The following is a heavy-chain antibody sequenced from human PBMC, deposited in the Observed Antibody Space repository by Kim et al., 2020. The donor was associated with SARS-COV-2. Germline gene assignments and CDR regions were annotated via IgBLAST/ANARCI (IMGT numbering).Heavy chain of an antibody. J-gene: IGHJ5*02. CDR3: ARVVRRNWFDP. D-gene: IGHD2-2*01. CDR2: IYYSGST. Sequence: SETLSLTCTVSGVSISSYSWSWIRQPPGKGLEWIGYIYYSGSTNYNPSLKSRVTISVDTSKNQFSLKLISVTGADTAVYYCARVVRRNWFDPWGQGTLVTVSS. V-gene: IGHV4-59*12. CDR1: GVSISSYS.